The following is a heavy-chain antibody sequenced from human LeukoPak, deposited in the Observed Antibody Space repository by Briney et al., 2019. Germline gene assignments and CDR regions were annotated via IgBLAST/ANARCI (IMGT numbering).Heavy chain of an antibody. D-gene: IGHD6-19*01. J-gene: IGHJ5*02. V-gene: IGHV3-53*05. Sequence: GGSLRLSCAASGFTVSSNYMSWVRQAPGKGLEWVSVIYSGGNTYYADSVKGRFTISRDNSKNTLNLQMNSLRAEDTAVYYCARNIPIAVAGTIGWFDPWGQGTLVTVSS. CDR3: ARNIPIAVAGTIGWFDP. CDR2: IYSGGNT. CDR1: GFTVSSNY.